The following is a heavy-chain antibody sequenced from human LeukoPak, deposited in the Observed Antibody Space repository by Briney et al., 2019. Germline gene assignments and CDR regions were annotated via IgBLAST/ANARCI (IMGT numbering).Heavy chain of an antibody. Sequence: GGSLRLSCAASGFTFSSYTMNWVRQAQGKGLEWVSSITRTSNYIYYADSVKGRFTISRDNAKSSLYLQMNSLRAEDTAVYYCARGFRGYCSGGSCYSYFDYWGQGTLVTVSS. CDR1: GFTFSSYT. J-gene: IGHJ4*02. CDR3: ARGFRGYCSGGSCYSYFDY. CDR2: ITRTSNYI. V-gene: IGHV3-21*01. D-gene: IGHD2-15*01.